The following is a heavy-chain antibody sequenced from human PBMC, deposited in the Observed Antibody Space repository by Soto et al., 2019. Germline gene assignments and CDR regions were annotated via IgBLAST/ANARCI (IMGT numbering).Heavy chain of an antibody. Sequence: EVQLLESGGGLVQTGGSLRLSCAASGFTFSSYAMSWVRQAPGKELEWVSAISGSGGSTYYADSVKGRFTISRDNSKNSLYLQMNSLRAEDTAVYYCEKVNSQNLDDYWGQGTLVTVSS. CDR3: EKVNSQNLDDY. CDR1: GFTFSSYA. J-gene: IGHJ4*02. CDR2: ISGSGGST. D-gene: IGHD1-20*01. V-gene: IGHV3-23*01.